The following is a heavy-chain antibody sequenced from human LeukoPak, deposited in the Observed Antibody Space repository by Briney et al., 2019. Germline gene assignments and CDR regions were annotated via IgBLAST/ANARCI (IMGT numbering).Heavy chain of an antibody. CDR1: GYTFTGYY. Sequence: ASVKVSCKASGYTFTGYYMHWVRQAPGQGLEWMRRINPNSGGTNYAQKFQGRVTMTRDTSISTAYMELSRLRSDDTAVYYCAREANYGDYTHFDYWGQGTLVTVSS. V-gene: IGHV1-2*06. CDR2: INPNSGGT. CDR3: AREANYGDYTHFDY. D-gene: IGHD4-17*01. J-gene: IGHJ4*02.